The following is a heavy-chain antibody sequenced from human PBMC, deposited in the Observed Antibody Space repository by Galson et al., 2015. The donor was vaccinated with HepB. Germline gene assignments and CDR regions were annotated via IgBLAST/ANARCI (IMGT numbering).Heavy chain of an antibody. CDR3: ERDKREGGYDFWSVYHNQNYLYYYGMDV. CDR1: RFTFSNYA. CDR2: MSYDGSHK. Sequence: SLRLSCAASRFTFSNYAMHWVRQAPGKGLEWVAVMSYDGSHKYYADSVKGRFTISRDNVKNTLYLQMNSLRAEDTAVYDCERDKREGGYDFWSVYHNQNYLYYYGMDVWGQWTTVTVSS. D-gene: IGHD3-3*01. J-gene: IGHJ6*02. V-gene: IGHV3-30*04.